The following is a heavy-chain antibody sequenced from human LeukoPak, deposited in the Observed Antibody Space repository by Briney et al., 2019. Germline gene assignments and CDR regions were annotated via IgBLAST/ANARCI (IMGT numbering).Heavy chain of an antibody. V-gene: IGHV1-46*01. Sequence: ASVKVSCKASGYTFTSYYMHWVRQAPGQGLEWMGIINPSGGSTSYAQKFQGRVTMTRDTSTSTVYMELSSLRSEDTAVYYCARGRLRYLDWTRAYSDYWGQGTLVTVSS. CDR1: GYTFTSYY. J-gene: IGHJ4*02. D-gene: IGHD3-9*01. CDR3: ARGRLRYLDWTRAYSDY. CDR2: INPSGGST.